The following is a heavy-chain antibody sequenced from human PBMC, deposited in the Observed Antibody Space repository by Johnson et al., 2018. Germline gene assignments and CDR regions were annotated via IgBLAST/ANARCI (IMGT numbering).Heavy chain of an antibody. D-gene: IGHD5-24*01. J-gene: IGHJ6*02. CDR3: ARARGVPGIEVATIREDYYYYGMDV. V-gene: IGHV1-69*12. Sequence: QVQLVQSGAEVKKPGSSVKVSCKASGGTFSSYAISWVRQAPGQGLEWMGGIIPIFGTANYAQKFQGRVTITADESTSTAYMERSSRRFEDTAVYYWARARGVPGIEVATIREDYYYYGMDVWGQGTTVTVSS. CDR1: GGTFSSYA. CDR2: IIPIFGTA.